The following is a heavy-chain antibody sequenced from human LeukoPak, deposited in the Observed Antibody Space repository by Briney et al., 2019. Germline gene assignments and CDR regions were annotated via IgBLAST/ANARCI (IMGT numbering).Heavy chain of an antibody. CDR2: ISDSGGTT. J-gene: IGHJ5*02. V-gene: IGHV3-23*01. CDR1: GFTFSSYA. CDR3: AKDYGDYSSWFDP. Sequence: PGGSLRLSCAASGFTFSSYAMTWVRQAPGKWLEWVSTISDSGGTTYYAGSVKGRFTISRDKSKNTLYLQLNSLRAEDTAVYFCAKDYGDYSSWFDPWGQGTLVTVSS. D-gene: IGHD4-17*01.